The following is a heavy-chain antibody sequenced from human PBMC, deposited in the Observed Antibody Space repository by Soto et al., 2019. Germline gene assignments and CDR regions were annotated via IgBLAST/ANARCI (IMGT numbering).Heavy chain of an antibody. CDR2: INSKTDGGTT. Sequence: EVQLVESGGGLVKPGGSLRLSCAASGFTFSNVWMNCVRQAPGKGLEWVGRINSKTDGGTTDDAAPVTGRFTISRDDSKNTLYLQMNSLITEDTAVYYCTPLALKYSSGWYEFSDWGQGTLVTVSS. CDR1: GFTFSNVW. V-gene: IGHV3-15*07. D-gene: IGHD6-19*01. J-gene: IGHJ4*02. CDR3: TPLALKYSSGWYEFSD.